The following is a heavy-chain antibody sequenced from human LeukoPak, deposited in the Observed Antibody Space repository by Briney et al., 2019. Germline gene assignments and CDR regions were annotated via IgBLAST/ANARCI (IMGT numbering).Heavy chain of an antibody. V-gene: IGHV1-69*04. D-gene: IGHD1-26*01. CDR3: ARDSAVSEETWDDY. CDR2: IIPILGIA. Sequence: SVKVSCKASGGTFSSYAISWVRQAPGQGLEWMGRIIPILGIANYAQKFQGRVTITADKSTSTAYMELSSLRSEDTAVYYCARDSAVSEETWDDYWGQGTLVTVSS. J-gene: IGHJ4*02. CDR1: GGTFSSYA.